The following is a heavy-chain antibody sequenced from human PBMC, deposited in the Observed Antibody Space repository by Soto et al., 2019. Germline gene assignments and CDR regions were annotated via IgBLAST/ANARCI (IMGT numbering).Heavy chain of an antibody. D-gene: IGHD1-26*01. V-gene: IGHV1-18*01. J-gene: IGHJ3*02. CDR3: ARDPQFSGSLPGGGDAFDI. CDR1: GYTFTTSA. CDR2: ISPYNGNT. Sequence: ASVKVSCKASGYTFTTSAISWVRQAPGQGLEWMGWISPYNGNTFFAQKFQGRVTMATDTSTNTAYMELQSLMSDDTAVYYCARDPQFSGSLPGGGDAFDIWGQGTMVTVSS.